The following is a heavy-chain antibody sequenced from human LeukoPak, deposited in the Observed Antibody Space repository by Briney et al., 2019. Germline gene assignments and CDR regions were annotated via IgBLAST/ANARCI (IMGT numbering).Heavy chain of an antibody. Sequence: SVKVSCKASGRTFSSYAISWVRQAPGQGLEWMGGIIPIFGTANYAQKFQGRVTITADESTSTAYMELTSLSSEVPAMYNWAGDYGDYVFDYWGQGTLVTVSS. CDR3: AGDYGDYVFDY. CDR1: GRTFSSYA. CDR2: IIPIFGTA. D-gene: IGHD4-17*01. J-gene: IGHJ4*02. V-gene: IGHV1-69*13.